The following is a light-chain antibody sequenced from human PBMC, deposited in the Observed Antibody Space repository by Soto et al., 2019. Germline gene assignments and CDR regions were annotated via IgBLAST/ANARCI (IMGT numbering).Light chain of an antibody. Sequence: DIQMTQSPSTLSGSVGDRVTITCRASQTISSWSAWYQQKPGKAPKLLIYKASNLKSGVPSRFSGSGSATEFTLAISSLQPDDFATDYCQHFNSYAEAFGQGPKVEL. CDR3: QHFNSYAEA. CDR1: QTISSW. J-gene: IGKJ1*01. V-gene: IGKV1-5*03. CDR2: KAS.